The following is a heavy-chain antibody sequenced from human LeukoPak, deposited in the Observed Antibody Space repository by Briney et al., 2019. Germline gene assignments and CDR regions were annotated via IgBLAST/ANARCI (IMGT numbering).Heavy chain of an antibody. Sequence: AASVKVSCKASGGTFSSYAISWVRQAPGQGLEWMGWISAYNGNTNYAQKLQGRVTMTTDTSTSTAYMELRSLRSDDTAVYYCARDLMVRGVIGYWGQGTLVTVSS. CDR1: GGTFSSYA. J-gene: IGHJ4*02. CDR3: ARDLMVRGVIGY. V-gene: IGHV1-18*01. D-gene: IGHD3-10*01. CDR2: ISAYNGNT.